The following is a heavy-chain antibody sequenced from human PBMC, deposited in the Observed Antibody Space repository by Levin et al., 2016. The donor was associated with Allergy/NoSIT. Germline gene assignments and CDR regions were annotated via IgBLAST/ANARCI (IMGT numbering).Heavy chain of an antibody. J-gene: IGHJ4*02. CDR2: IRYDGSNK. CDR3: AKDPDF. CDR1: GFSFTTYG. V-gene: IGHV3-30*02. Sequence: GGSLRLSCATSGFSFTTYGMHWVRQAPGKGLEWVAFIRYDGSNKFYAESVKGRFTISRDISKKTLYLEMSSLRGDDTALYYCAKDPDFWGQGTLVTVSS.